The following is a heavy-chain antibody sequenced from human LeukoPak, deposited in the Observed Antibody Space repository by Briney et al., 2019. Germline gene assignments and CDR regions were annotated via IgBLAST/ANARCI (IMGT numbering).Heavy chain of an antibody. CDR3: ARDRTGTYDY. CDR1: GGSISSYY. J-gene: IGHJ4*02. Sequence: LTCTVXGGSISSYYWSWIRQPPGKGLEWIGYIYYSGSTNYNPSLKSRVTISVDTSKNQFSLKLSSVTAADTAVYYCARDRTGTYDYWGQGTLVTVSS. V-gene: IGHV4-59*01. D-gene: IGHD1-1*01. CDR2: IYYSGST.